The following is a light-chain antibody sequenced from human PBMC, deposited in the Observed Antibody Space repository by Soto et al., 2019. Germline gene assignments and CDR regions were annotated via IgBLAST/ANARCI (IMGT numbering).Light chain of an antibody. CDR1: QSVLYKSYNKNY. Sequence: DIVMTQSPDSLAVSLGERATINCKSSQSVLYKSYNKNYLAWYQQKPGQPPKLLIYWASTRESGVPDRFSGSGSGTDFTLTISSLQAEDVAVYFCQQYFGSPYAFGQGTKLEIK. V-gene: IGKV4-1*01. CDR2: WAS. J-gene: IGKJ2*01. CDR3: QQYFGSPYA.